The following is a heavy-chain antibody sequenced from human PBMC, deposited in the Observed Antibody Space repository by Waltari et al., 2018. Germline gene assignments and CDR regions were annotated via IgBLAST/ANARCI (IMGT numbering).Heavy chain of an antibody. D-gene: IGHD1-26*01. J-gene: IGHJ6*02. CDR3: AREHQPRMGALGSGGYYYGMDV. CDR1: GFTFSSYA. CDR2: ISYDGSNK. Sequence: QVQLVESGGGVVQPGRSLRLSCAASGFTFSSYAMHWVRQAPGKGLEWVAVISYDGSNKYYADSGKGRFTISRDNSKNTLYLQMNSLRAEDTAVYYCAREHQPRMGALGSGGYYYGMDVWGQGTTVTVSS. V-gene: IGHV3-30-3*01.